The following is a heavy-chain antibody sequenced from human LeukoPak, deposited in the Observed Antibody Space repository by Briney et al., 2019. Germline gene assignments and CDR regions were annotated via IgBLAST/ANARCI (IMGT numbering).Heavy chain of an antibody. CDR2: ISASGGYT. V-gene: IGHV3-23*01. D-gene: IGHD6-19*01. J-gene: IGHJ4*02. CDR3: AKEAGSGWSYFDC. CDR1: GFTFSSYA. Sequence: PGGSLRLSCAASGFTFSSYAMSWVPQAPGKGLEWVSGISASGGYTYYADSVRGRFTVSRDSSKNTLYLQLNSLRAEDTAVYSGAKEAGSGWSYFDCWGQGTLVTVSS.